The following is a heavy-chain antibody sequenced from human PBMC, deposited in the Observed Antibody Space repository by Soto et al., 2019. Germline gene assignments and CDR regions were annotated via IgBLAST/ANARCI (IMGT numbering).Heavy chain of an antibody. CDR2: ISFDGRVT. D-gene: IGHD2-21*02. V-gene: IGHV3-30*04. CDR1: GFTFNSLS. CDR3: AREPYGDSQYFDY. Sequence: QVHLVESGGGMVQPGTSLRLSCTASGFTFNSLSLHWVRQRPDKGLEWVAVISFDGRVTYYADFVKGRFTVSRDNSKNTIYLQVNSLRAEDTAVYYGAREPYGDSQYFDYWGQGTLVTVSS. J-gene: IGHJ4*02.